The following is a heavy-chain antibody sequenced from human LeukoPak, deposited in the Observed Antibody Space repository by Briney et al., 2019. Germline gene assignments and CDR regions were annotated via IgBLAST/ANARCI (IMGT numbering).Heavy chain of an antibody. CDR1: GFTFSSYG. CDR2: ISYDGSNK. Sequence: GGSLRLSCAASGFTFSSYGMHWVRQAPGKGLEWVAVISYDGSNKYYADSVKGRFTISRDNSKNTLYLQMNSLRAEDTAVYYCARVCGRYFDWLSSFDYWGQGTLVTVSS. D-gene: IGHD3-9*01. V-gene: IGHV3-30*03. J-gene: IGHJ4*02. CDR3: ARVCGRYFDWLSSFDY.